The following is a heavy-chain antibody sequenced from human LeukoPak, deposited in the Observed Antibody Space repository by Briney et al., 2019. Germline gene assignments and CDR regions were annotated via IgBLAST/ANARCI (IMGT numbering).Heavy chain of an antibody. D-gene: IGHD3-22*01. CDR1: GYTFTSYY. CDR3: ASPGDSIRRAAASNAFDI. Sequence: ASVKVSCKASGYTFTSYYMYWVRQAPGQGLEWMGIINPRGGSTSYAQKFQGRVTMTRDTSTSTVYMELSSLRSEDTAVYYCASPGDSIRRAAASNAFDIWGQGTMVTVSS. V-gene: IGHV1-46*01. CDR2: INPRGGST. J-gene: IGHJ3*02.